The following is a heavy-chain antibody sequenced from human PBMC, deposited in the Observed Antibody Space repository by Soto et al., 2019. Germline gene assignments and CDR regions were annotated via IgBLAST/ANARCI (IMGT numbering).Heavy chain of an antibody. V-gene: IGHV4-39*02. CDR3: GRLEGLATISYYFDY. Sequence: ASETLSLTCNVSGGPTNSPDYYWTWIRQSPGKGLEWIGSVYFSGGTHYNPSLESRITMSVDTSKNHFSLKLRSLSAADTAVYYCGRLEGLATISYYFDYWGQGALVTVSS. CDR1: GGPTNSPDYY. D-gene: IGHD3-9*01. J-gene: IGHJ4*02. CDR2: VYFSGGT.